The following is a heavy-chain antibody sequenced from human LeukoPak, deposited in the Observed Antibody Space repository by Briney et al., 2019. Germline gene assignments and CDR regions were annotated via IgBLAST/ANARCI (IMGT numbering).Heavy chain of an antibody. Sequence: SETLSLTCTVSGVSISSYYWSWIRQPPGKGLEWIGYIYYSGSTNYNPSLKSRVTISVDTSKNQFSLKLSSVTAADTAVYYCARGSRDSTGGFDYWGQGTLVTVSS. CDR2: IYYSGST. CDR3: ARGSRDSTGGFDY. D-gene: IGHD2-2*01. V-gene: IGHV4-59*01. J-gene: IGHJ4*02. CDR1: GVSISSYY.